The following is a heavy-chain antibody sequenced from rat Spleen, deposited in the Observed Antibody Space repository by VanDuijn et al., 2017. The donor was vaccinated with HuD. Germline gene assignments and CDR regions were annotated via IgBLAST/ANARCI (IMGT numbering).Heavy chain of an antibody. V-gene: IGHV5-31*01. J-gene: IGHJ2*01. CDR1: GFTFNNYW. CDR2: ITKIGDST. D-gene: IGHD4-3*01. Sequence: EVQLVESGGGLVQPGRSLKLSCVASGFTFNNYWMTWIRQAPGKGLEWVASITKIGDSTYYPDSVKGRFTISRDNAESTLYLQMNSLRSEDTAIYYCTRDRRIRGTDYFDHWGQGVMVTVSS. CDR3: TRDRRIRGTDYFDH.